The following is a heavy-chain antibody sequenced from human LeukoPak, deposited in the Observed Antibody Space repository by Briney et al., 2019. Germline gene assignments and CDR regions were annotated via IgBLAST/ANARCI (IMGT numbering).Heavy chain of an antibody. J-gene: IGHJ4*02. CDR2: INTDGSST. Sequence: GGSLRLSCAASGFTFSSYGMHWVRQAPGKGLVWVSRINTDGSSTRYADSVKGRFTISRDNAKNTLYLQMNSLRAEDTAVYYCAREHSSGWYSFDYWGQGTLVTVSS. CDR1: GFTFSSYG. D-gene: IGHD6-19*01. CDR3: AREHSSGWYSFDY. V-gene: IGHV3-74*01.